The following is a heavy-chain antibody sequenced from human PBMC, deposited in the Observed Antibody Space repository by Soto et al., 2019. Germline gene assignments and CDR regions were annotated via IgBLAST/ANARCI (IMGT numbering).Heavy chain of an antibody. CDR1: GGTFSNYP. Sequence: SVKVSCKASGGTFSNYPSSWVRQAPGQGLEWMGGIIPIFGTVNYAQKFQGRVTITADESTSTAYMELSSLRSEDTAVYYCARGNHRWLQLWYFDLWGRGTLVTVSS. D-gene: IGHD5-12*01. CDR2: IIPIFGTV. CDR3: ARGNHRWLQLWYFDL. V-gene: IGHV1-69*13. J-gene: IGHJ2*01.